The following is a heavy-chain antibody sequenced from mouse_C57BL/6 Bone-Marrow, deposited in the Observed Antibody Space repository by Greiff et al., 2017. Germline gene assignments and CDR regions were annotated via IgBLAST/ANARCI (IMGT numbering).Heavy chain of an antibody. CDR2: ISSGSSTI. J-gene: IGHJ2*01. CDR3: GSIDYSDY. Sequence: EVKLEESGGGLVKPGGSLKLSCAAPGFTFSDYGMHWVRQAPEKGLEWVAYISSGSSTIYYADTVKGRFTISRDNAKNALFLQMTSLRSEDTAMYYCGSIDYSDYWGQGTTLTVSS. CDR1: GFTFSDYG. D-gene: IGHD2-12*01. V-gene: IGHV5-17*01.